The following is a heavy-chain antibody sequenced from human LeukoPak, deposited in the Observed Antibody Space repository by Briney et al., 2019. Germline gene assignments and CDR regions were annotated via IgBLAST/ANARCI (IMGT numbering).Heavy chain of an antibody. CDR2: IYYSGST. V-gene: IGHV4-59*01. D-gene: IGHD5-18*01. Sequence: SETLSLTCAVYGGSFSGYYWSWIRQPPGKGLEWIGYIYYSGSTNYNPSLKSRVPISVDTSKNQFSLMLSSVTAADTAVYYCARSPRHAAMVMVTWGQGTLVTVSP. CDR3: ARSPRHAAMVMVT. J-gene: IGHJ5*02. CDR1: GGSFSGYY.